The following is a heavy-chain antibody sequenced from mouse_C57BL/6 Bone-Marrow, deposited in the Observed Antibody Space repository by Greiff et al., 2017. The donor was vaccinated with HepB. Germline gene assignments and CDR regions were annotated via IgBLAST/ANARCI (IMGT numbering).Heavy chain of an antibody. CDR2: ISDGGSYT. D-gene: IGHD1-1*01. V-gene: IGHV5-4*03. CDR3: ARGTTVVAPYWYFDV. J-gene: IGHJ1*03. Sequence: DVKLVESGGGLVKPGGSLKLSCAASGFTFSSYAMSWVRQTPEKRLEWVATISDGGSYTYYPDNVKGRFTISRDNAKNNLYLQMSHLKSEDTAMYYCARGTTVVAPYWYFDVWGTGTTVTVSS. CDR1: GFTFSSYA.